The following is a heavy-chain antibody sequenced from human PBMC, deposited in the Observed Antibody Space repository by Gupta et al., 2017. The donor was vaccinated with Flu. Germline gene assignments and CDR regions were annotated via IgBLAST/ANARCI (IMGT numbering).Heavy chain of an antibody. Sequence: EVQLLESGGGLEQSGGSLRLSCAASGFAFVNYGMGWVRQAPGKGLQWVSSVSGTGGSTFYADSVKGRFTISRDNFKNTLYLQMSSLRAEDTAVYYCAKDHNADSTGSDGFGVWGQGTMVSVSS. CDR2: VSGTGGST. CDR3: AKDHNADSTGSDGFGV. V-gene: IGHV3-23*01. D-gene: IGHD3-22*01. J-gene: IGHJ3*01. CDR1: GFAFVNYG.